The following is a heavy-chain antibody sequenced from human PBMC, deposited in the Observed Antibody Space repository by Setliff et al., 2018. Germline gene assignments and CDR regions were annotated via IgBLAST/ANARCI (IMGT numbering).Heavy chain of an antibody. J-gene: IGHJ3*02. D-gene: IGHD5-18*01. V-gene: IGHV1-46*01. CDR3: ARGYSYGPIWGDAFDI. CDR2: INPSGGST. CDR1: GFTFTSYY. Sequence: ASVKVSCKASGFTFTSYYMHWVRQAPGQGLEWMGIINPSGGSTSYAQKFQGRVTMTRDTSTSTVYMELSSLRSKDTAVYYCARGYSYGPIWGDAFDIWGQGTMVTVSS.